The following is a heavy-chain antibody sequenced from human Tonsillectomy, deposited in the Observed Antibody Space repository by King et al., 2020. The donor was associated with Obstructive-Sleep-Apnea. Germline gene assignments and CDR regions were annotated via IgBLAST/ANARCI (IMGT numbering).Heavy chain of an antibody. CDR2: ISGSGYST. V-gene: IGHV3-23*01. Sequence: VQSGGSLRLSCAASGFTFSSYAMSWVRQAPGKGLEWVSAISGSGYSTYYADSVKGRGRFTISRDNSKNTLYLQMNSLRAEDTAVYYCAKVEEEWELTGAFDIWCQGTLVTVSS. J-gene: IGHJ3*02. CDR1: GFTFSSYA. CDR3: AKVEEEWELTGAFDI. D-gene: IGHD1-26*01.